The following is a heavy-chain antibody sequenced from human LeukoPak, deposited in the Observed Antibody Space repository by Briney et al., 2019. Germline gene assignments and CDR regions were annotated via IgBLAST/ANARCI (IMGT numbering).Heavy chain of an antibody. D-gene: IGHD1-7*01. J-gene: IGHJ6*03. CDR3: ARTLYNWNYRYYYYMDV. Sequence: ASVKVSCKASGYTFTSYDINWVRQATGQGLEWMGWINPNSGGTNYAQKFQGRVTMTRDTSISTAYMELSRLRSDDTAVYYCARTLYNWNYRYYYYMDVWGKGTTVTVSS. CDR2: INPNSGGT. CDR1: GYTFTSYD. V-gene: IGHV1-2*02.